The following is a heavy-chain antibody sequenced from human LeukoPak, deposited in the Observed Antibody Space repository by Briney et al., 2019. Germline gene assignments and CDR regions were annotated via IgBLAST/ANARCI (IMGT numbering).Heavy chain of an antibody. J-gene: IGHJ4*02. CDR3: AKGRGSYTTSSFDY. CDR2: ISGSGGST. CDR1: GFTFSSYA. Sequence: GGSLRLSCAASGFTFSSYAMSWVRQAPGKGLEWVSAISGSGGSTYYADSVKGRFTIPRDNSKKTLYLQINSLRAEDTAVYYCAKGRGSYTTSSFDYWGQGTLVTVSS. V-gene: IGHV3-23*01. D-gene: IGHD3-16*01.